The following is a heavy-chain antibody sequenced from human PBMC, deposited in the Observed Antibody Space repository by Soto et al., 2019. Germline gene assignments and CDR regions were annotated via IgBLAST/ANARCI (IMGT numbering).Heavy chain of an antibody. Sequence: SLRLSLTVSGFAFRHNYLTWIRQAPGKGLEWLSYISTSGSPAYYADSVKGRFTISRDNSKNSLYLQMKSLRAEDTAVYYCARDLGRWSDFDYWGQGILVTV. CDR1: GFAFRHNY. V-gene: IGHV3-11*01. D-gene: IGHD2-15*01. CDR3: ARDLGRWSDFDY. J-gene: IGHJ4*02. CDR2: ISTSGSPA.